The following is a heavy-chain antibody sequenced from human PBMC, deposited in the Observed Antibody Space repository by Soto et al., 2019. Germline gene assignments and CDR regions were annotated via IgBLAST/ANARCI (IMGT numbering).Heavy chain of an antibody. D-gene: IGHD3-10*01. V-gene: IGHV3-33*01. Sequence: QVQLVESGGGVVQPGRSLRLSCAASGFTFSSYGMHWVRQAPGKGLEWVAVIWYDGSNKYYADSVKGRFTISRDNSKNTLYLQMNSLRAEDTAVYYCARRGGSYYYYGMDVWGQGTTVTVSS. CDR2: IWYDGSNK. CDR3: ARRGGSYYYYGMDV. J-gene: IGHJ6*02. CDR1: GFTFSSYG.